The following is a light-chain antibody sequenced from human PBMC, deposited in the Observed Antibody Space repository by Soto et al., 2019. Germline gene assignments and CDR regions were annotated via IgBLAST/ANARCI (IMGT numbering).Light chain of an antibody. CDR3: QQYKNWWT. V-gene: IGKV3-15*01. CDR1: QSVSNN. CDR2: GAS. Sequence: EIVMTQSPATLSVSPGERATLSCRASQSVSNNLAWYQTKPGQAPRLLIYGASTRATGIPARFSGSGSGTEFTLTISSLQSEDFAVYYCQQYKNWWTFGQGTRVEIK. J-gene: IGKJ1*01.